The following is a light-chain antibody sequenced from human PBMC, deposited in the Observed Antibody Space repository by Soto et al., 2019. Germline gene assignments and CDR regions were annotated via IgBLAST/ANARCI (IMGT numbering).Light chain of an antibody. CDR3: QQYNSYSPLT. Sequence: DIQMTQSPSTLSASVGDRVTITCRASQSISSWLAWYQQKPGKAPKLLISKASSLESGVPSRFSGSGSGTEFTLNISSLQPDDFATYYCQQYNSYSPLTFGGGTKVEIK. J-gene: IGKJ4*01. CDR2: KAS. V-gene: IGKV1-5*03. CDR1: QSISSW.